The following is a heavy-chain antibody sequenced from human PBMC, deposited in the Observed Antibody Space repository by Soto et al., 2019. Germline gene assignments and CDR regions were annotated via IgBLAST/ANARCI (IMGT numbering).Heavy chain of an antibody. J-gene: IGHJ4*02. CDR1: GFTFDNYE. D-gene: IGHD5-12*01. CDR3: AKEATNINNFHY. CDR2: ISSVGSTI. V-gene: IGHV3-48*03. Sequence: HPGGSLRLSCAASGFTFDNYEMNWVRQAPGKGLEWVSYISSVGSTICYADSVKGRFTISRDNAKNSLFLQMNSLRAEDTAVYYCAKEATNINNFHYWGQGTLVTVSS.